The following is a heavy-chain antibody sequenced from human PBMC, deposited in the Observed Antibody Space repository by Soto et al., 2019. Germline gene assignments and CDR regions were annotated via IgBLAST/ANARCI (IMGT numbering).Heavy chain of an antibody. Sequence: EVQLLESGGGLIQPGGSLRLSCAASEFAFSRSSMTWVRQAPGKGLEWVSTMGDNVESIHYADSVKGRFTISRDDSKNTLYLQMISLRPEDTAVYYCAKEDIGGWYDNWGQGTLVTVSS. CDR1: EFAFSRSS. CDR2: MGDNVESI. V-gene: IGHV3-23*01. J-gene: IGHJ5*02. D-gene: IGHD2-15*01. CDR3: AKEDIGGWYDN.